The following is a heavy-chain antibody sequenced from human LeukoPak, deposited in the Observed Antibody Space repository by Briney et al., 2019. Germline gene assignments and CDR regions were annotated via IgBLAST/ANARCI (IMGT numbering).Heavy chain of an antibody. CDR1: GLTFSSYS. V-gene: IGHV3-21*01. J-gene: IGHJ4*02. CDR3: ARSNAGATTSFDY. Sequence: GGSLRLSCAASGLTFSSYSMNWVRQAPGKGLEWVSSISSSGGSIYYADSVKGRFTVSRDNAKNSLYLQMNSLGAEDTAVYYCARSNAGATTSFDYWGQGTLVTVSS. CDR2: ISSSGGSI. D-gene: IGHD1-26*01.